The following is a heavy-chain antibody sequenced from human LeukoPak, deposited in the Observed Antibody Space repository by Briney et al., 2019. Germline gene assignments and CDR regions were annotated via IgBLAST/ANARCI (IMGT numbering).Heavy chain of an antibody. D-gene: IGHD5-24*01. Sequence: ASVKVSCKVPGYTLTELSMHWVRQAPGKGLEWMGGFDPEDGETIYAQKFQGRVTMTEDTSTDTAYMELSSLRSEDTAVYYCASMATITPYFDYWGQGTLVTVSS. V-gene: IGHV1-24*01. CDR3: ASMATITPYFDY. J-gene: IGHJ4*02. CDR1: GYTLTELS. CDR2: FDPEDGET.